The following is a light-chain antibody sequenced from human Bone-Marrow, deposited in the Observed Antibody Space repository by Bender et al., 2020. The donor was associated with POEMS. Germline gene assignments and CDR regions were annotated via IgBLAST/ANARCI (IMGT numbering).Light chain of an antibody. CDR3: SSWDDSLNGWV. CDR2: SNN. CDR1: SSNFGNNA. J-gene: IGLJ3*02. V-gene: IGLV1-44*01. Sequence: QSVLTQPPSASGTPGQSVTISCSGTSSNFGNNAANWYQHVPGTAPKLLIYSNNQRPSGVPDRFSASTSGTSASLAISGLHSDDEADYYCSSWDDSLNGWVVGGGTKLSV.